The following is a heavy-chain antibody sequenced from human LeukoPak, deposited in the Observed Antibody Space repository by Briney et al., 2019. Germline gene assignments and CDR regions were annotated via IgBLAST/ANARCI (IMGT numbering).Heavy chain of an antibody. Sequence: GGSLRLSCAASGFTVSSNYMSWVRQAPGKGLEWVSVIYSGGSTNYADSVKGRFTISRDNSKNTLYLQMNSLRAEDTAVYYCARDKGYSGSIYYYYGMDVWGQGTTVTVSS. V-gene: IGHV3-66*02. CDR1: GFTVSSNY. D-gene: IGHD5-12*01. CDR2: IYSGGST. J-gene: IGHJ6*02. CDR3: ARDKGYSGSIYYYYGMDV.